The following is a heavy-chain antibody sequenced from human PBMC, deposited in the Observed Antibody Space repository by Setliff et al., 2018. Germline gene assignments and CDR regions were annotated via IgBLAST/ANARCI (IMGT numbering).Heavy chain of an antibody. CDR1: GGSISGASVGTYY. J-gene: IGHJ4*02. CDR3: ARGGTYRYFDY. CDR2: VYYTGAA. V-gene: IGHV4-61*01. Sequence: SETLSLTCTVSGGSISGASVGTYYWNWIRQPPGKGLEFIGYVYYTGAANYDPSLKSRVTLSVDTSKNQFSLKLTSLTAADTGTYYCARGGTYRYFDYWGQGTPVTVSS.